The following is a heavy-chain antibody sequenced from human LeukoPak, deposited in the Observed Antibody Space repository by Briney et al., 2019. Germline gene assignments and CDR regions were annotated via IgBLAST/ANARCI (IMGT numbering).Heavy chain of an antibody. J-gene: IGHJ4*02. D-gene: IGHD6-13*01. V-gene: IGHV1-18*01. CDR1: GYTFSAYG. CDR2: ISAYSGNT. CDR3: ARDSHIAGVAYYFDY. Sequence: ASVKVSCKASGYTFSAYGIGWVRQAPGQGLEWMGYISAYSGNTNYAQRLQGRVTMTTDTSTSTAYMELRSLRSDDTAVYFCARDSHIAGVAYYFDYWGQGTLVTVSS.